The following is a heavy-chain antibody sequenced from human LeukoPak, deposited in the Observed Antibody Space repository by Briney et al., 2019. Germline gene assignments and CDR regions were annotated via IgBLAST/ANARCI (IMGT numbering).Heavy chain of an antibody. CDR3: ARCDSGGWFFDS. CDR2: INQSGST. V-gene: IGHV4-34*01. CDR1: GGSFSGYS. Sequence: SETLSLTCAVSGGSFSGYSRNWIRQPPGKGLEWIGEINQSGSTKYNPSLKSRVTMSIDTSKSQFSLRLNSMTAADTALYYCARCDSGGWFFDSWGQGALVTVSS. D-gene: IGHD6-19*01. J-gene: IGHJ5*01.